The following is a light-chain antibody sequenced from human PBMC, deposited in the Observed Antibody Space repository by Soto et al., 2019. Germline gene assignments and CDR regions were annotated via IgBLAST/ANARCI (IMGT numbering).Light chain of an antibody. CDR1: QSVSSN. CDR3: QQYNNWPPRAWT. V-gene: IGKV3-15*01. Sequence: EIVMTQSPATLSVSPGERATLSCRASQSVSSNLAWYQQKPGQAPRLLIYGASTRATGIPARFSGSGSGTEFTLTISSLQSEDFAVYYCQQYNNWPPRAWTFGQGTKVDI. CDR2: GAS. J-gene: IGKJ1*01.